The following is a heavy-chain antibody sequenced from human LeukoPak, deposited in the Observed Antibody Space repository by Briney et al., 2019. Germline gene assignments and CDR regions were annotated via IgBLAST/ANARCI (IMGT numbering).Heavy chain of an antibody. Sequence: PGGSLRLSCSASGFTFSSYAMHWVRQAPGKGLEYVSAISSNGGSTYYADSVKGRFTISRDNSKNTLYLQMSSLRAEDTAVYYGGMGMEVAGPFGYWGQGTLVTVSS. D-gene: IGHD6-19*01. CDR2: ISSNGGST. CDR3: GMGMEVAGPFGY. J-gene: IGHJ4*02. V-gene: IGHV3-64D*06. CDR1: GFTFSSYA.